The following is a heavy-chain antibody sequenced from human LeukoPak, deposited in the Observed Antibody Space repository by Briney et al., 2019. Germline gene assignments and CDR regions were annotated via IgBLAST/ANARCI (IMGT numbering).Heavy chain of an antibody. D-gene: IGHD2-15*01. Sequence: SETLSLTCAVYGGSFSGYYWGWIRQTPGKGLEWIGSIYYSGNTYYNPSLKSRVTMSVDTSKNQFSLKLSSVTAADTALYYCARHVAYCSGGTCYSTWYFDLWGRGTLVTVSS. V-gene: IGHV4-39*01. CDR2: IYYSGNT. J-gene: IGHJ2*01. CDR1: GGSFSGYY. CDR3: ARHVAYCSGGTCYSTWYFDL.